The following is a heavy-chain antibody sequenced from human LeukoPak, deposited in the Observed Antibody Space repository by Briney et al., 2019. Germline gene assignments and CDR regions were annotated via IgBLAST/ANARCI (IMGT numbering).Heavy chain of an antibody. CDR1: GGSISSYY. CDR2: VYYSGST. CDR3: ARSKDILTGYCFDY. J-gene: IGHJ4*02. D-gene: IGHD3-9*01. V-gene: IGHV4-59*01. Sequence: PSETLSLTCTVSGGSISSYYWSWIRQPPGKGLEWIGYVYYSGSTNYNPSLKSRVTISVDTSKNQFSLKLSSVTAADTAVYYCARSKDILTGYCFDYWGQGTLVTVSS.